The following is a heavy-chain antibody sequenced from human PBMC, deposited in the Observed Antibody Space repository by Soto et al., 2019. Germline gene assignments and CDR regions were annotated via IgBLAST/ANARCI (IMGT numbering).Heavy chain of an antibody. J-gene: IGHJ4*02. CDR3: ASLNNWNDAGALDY. Sequence: GGSLRLSCAASGFTFSSYWMSWVRQAPGKGLEWVANIKQDGSEKYYVDSVKGRFTISRDNAKNSLYLQMNSLRAEDTALYYWASLNNWNDAGALDYWGQGTLVTVSS. D-gene: IGHD1-1*01. V-gene: IGHV3-7*03. CDR1: GFTFSSYW. CDR2: IKQDGSEK.